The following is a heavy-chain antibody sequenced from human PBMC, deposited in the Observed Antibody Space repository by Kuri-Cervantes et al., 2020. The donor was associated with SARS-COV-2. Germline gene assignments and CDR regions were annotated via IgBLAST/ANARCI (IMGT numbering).Heavy chain of an antibody. V-gene: IGHV3-23*01. Sequence: LSLTCAASGFTFSSYAMSWVRQAPGKGLEWVSAISGSGGSTYYADSVKGRFTISRDNAKNSLYLQMNSLRAEDTAVYYCARAPQWVAGDDAFDIWGQGTMVTVSS. D-gene: IGHD6-19*01. CDR1: GFTFSSYA. J-gene: IGHJ3*02. CDR2: ISGSGGST. CDR3: ARAPQWVAGDDAFDI.